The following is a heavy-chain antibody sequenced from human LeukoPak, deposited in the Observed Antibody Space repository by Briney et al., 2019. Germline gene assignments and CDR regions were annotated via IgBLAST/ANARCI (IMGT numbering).Heavy chain of an antibody. J-gene: IGHJ5*02. CDR2: IYTSGST. CDR3: ARDSYSSSWYRFDP. V-gene: IGHV4-4*07. D-gene: IGHD6-13*01. CDR1: GGSISSYY. Sequence: SETLSLTCTVSGGSISSYYWSWIRQPAGKGLEWIGRIYTSGSTNYNPSLKSRVAMSVDTSKNRFSLKLSSVTAADTAVYYCARDSYSSSWYRFDPWGQGTLVTVSS.